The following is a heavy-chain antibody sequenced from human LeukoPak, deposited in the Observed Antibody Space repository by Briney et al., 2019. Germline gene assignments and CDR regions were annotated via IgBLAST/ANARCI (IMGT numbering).Heavy chain of an antibody. V-gene: IGHV4-39*07. Sequence: SETLSLTCTVSGGSISSSSYYWGWIRQPPGQGLEWIGSIYYSGSTYYNPPLKSRVTMSVDTSKNQFSLKLSSVTAADTAVYYCAGTTVGGPVRGAFDIWGQGTMVTVSS. D-gene: IGHD4-23*01. J-gene: IGHJ3*02. CDR2: IYYSGST. CDR3: AGTTVGGPVRGAFDI. CDR1: GGSISSSSYY.